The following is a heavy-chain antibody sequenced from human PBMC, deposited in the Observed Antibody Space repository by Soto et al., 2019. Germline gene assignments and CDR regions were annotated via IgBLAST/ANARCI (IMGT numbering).Heavy chain of an antibody. Sequence: ASVKVSCKASGYTFTSYYINWVRQATGQGLEWMGWMNPNSGNTGYAQKFEGRVTMTRNTSISTAYMELSSLRSEDTAVYYCARATTVNPIDYWGQGTLVTVSS. CDR2: MNPNSGNT. CDR1: GYTFTSYY. D-gene: IGHD4-17*01. CDR3: ARATTVNPIDY. J-gene: IGHJ4*02. V-gene: IGHV1-8*01.